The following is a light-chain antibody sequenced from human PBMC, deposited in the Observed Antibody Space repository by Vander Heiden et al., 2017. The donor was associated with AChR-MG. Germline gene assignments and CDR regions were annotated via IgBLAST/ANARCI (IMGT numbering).Light chain of an antibody. CDR1: QSIVRW. V-gene: IGKV1-5*01. CDR2: DAS. CDR3: QQYDHYFPIT. J-gene: IGKJ4*01. Sequence: DFQMTQSPSTLSASVGDRVTLTCRASQSIVRWLAWYQQKPGKAPKLLIYDASTLESGVPPRFSGSGYGTEFTLNINSLQPDDFAPYYCQQYDHYFPITIGGGTKVEI.